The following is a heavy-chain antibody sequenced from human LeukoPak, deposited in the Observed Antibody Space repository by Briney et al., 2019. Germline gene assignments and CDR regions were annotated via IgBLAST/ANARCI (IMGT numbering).Heavy chain of an antibody. V-gene: IGHV1-46*01. Sequence: ASVKVSCKASGYTFTSYYMHWVRQAPGQGLEWMGIINPSGGSTSYAQKFQGRVTMTRDTSISTAYMELSRLRSDDTAAYYCARGCLAVAGTGVQSDYWGQGTLVTVSS. CDR1: GYTFTSYY. J-gene: IGHJ4*02. CDR2: INPSGGST. CDR3: ARGCLAVAGTGVQSDY. D-gene: IGHD6-19*01.